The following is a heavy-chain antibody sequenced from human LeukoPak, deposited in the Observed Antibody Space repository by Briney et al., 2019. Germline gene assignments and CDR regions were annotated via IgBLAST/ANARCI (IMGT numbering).Heavy chain of an antibody. D-gene: IGHD6-6*01. CDR3: AREGGYSSSSPDEFRPLYYYYYYMDV. CDR1: GFTFSNYS. J-gene: IGHJ6*03. Sequence: TGGSLRLSCAASGFTFSNYSMNWVRQAPGKGLEWVSGINWNGGSTVYADSVKGRFTISRDNAKNSLYLQMNSLRAEDTALYYCAREGGYSSSSPDEFRPLYYYYYYMDVWGKGTTVTVSS. CDR2: INWNGGST. V-gene: IGHV3-20*04.